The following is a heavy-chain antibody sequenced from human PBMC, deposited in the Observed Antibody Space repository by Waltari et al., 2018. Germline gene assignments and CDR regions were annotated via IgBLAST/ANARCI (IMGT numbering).Heavy chain of an antibody. J-gene: IGHJ3*02. D-gene: IGHD6-19*01. V-gene: IGHV3-33*01. Sequence: QVQLVESGGGVVQPGRSLRLSCAASGFTFSSYGMHWVRQAPGKGLEWVAVIWYDGSNKYDADSVKGRFTISRDNSKNTLYLQMNSLRAEDTAVYYCNTEAVAGTEDAFDIWGQGTMVTVSS. CDR1: GFTFSSYG. CDR3: NTEAVAGTEDAFDI. CDR2: IWYDGSNK.